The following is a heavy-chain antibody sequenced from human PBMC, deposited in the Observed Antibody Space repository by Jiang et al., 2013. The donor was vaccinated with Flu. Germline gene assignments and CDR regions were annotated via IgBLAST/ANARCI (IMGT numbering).Heavy chain of an antibody. CDR2: TYYRSKWYN. Sequence: SPSRGLEWLGRTYYRSKWYNDYAVSVKGRITINPDTSKNQFSLLLNSVTPEDTAVYYCARGAYYSKLDWGQGTLVTVSS. V-gene: IGHV6-1*01. D-gene: IGHD2-21*01. J-gene: IGHJ4*02. CDR3: ARGAYYSKLD.